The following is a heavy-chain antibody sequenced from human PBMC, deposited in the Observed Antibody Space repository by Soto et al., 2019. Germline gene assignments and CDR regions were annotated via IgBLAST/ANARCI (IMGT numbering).Heavy chain of an antibody. CDR3: ARAAAAGTEDWYFDL. V-gene: IGHV3-21*01. Sequence: GGSLRLSCAASGFTFSSYSMNWVRQAPGKGLEWVSSISSSSSYIYYADSVKGRFTISRDNAKNSLYLQMNSLRAEDTAVYYCARAAAAGTEDWYFDLWGRGTLVTVSS. D-gene: IGHD6-13*01. CDR1: GFTFSSYS. J-gene: IGHJ2*01. CDR2: ISSSSSYI.